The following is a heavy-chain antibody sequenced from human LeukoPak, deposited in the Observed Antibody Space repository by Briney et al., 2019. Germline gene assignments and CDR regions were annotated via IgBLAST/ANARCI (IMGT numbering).Heavy chain of an antibody. CDR3: ARHGPEWELLTSAFDI. CDR2: IYYSGST. V-gene: IGHV4-30-4*01. Sequence: SQTLSLTCTVSGGSISSGDYYWSWIRQPPGKGLEWIGYIYYSGSTYYNPSLKSRVTISVDTSKNQFSLKLSSVTAADTAVYYCARHGPEWELLTSAFDIWGQGTMVTVSS. J-gene: IGHJ3*02. CDR1: GGSISSGDYY. D-gene: IGHD1-26*01.